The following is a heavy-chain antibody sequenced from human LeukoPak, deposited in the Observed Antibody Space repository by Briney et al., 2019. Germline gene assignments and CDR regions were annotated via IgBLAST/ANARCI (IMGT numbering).Heavy chain of an antibody. J-gene: IGHJ4*02. V-gene: IGHV4-4*07. CDR1: GGSINFYY. CDR2: IYSTGST. D-gene: IGHD6-13*01. Sequence: PSETLSLTCTVTGGSINFYYWSWIRQPAGKGLEWIGRIYSTGSTNYSPSLKSRVTMSVDKSKNQFSLNLSSVTAADTAVYYCARGIADPYSFDSWGQGTLVTVSS. CDR3: ARGIADPYSFDS.